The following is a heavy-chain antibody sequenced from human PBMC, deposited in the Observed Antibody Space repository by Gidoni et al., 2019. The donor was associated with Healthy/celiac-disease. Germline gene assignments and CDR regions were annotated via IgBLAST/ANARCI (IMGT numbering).Heavy chain of an antibody. CDR2: IYHSGST. CDR3: ARVIVGALYFDY. CDR1: GYSISSGYY. V-gene: IGHV4-38-2*01. J-gene: IGHJ4*02. D-gene: IGHD1-26*01. Sequence: QVQLQESGPGLVKPSETLSLTCAVSGYSISSGYYWGWIRQPPGKGLEWIGSIYHSGSTYYNPSLKSRVPISLDTSKNQFSLKLSSVTAADTAVYYCARVIVGALYFDYWGQGILVTVSS.